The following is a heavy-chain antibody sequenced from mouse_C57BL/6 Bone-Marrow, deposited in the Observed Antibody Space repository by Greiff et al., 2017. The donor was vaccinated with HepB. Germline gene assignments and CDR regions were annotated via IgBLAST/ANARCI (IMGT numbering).Heavy chain of an antibody. D-gene: IGHD4-1*02. V-gene: IGHV5-12*01. CDR2: ISNGGGST. J-gene: IGHJ3*01. CDR3: ARPSTGAWFAY. CDR1: GFTFSDYY. Sequence: EVQGVESGGGLVQPGGSLKLSCAASGFTFSDYYMYWVRQTPEKRLEWVAYISNGGGSTYYPDTVKGRFTISRDNAKNTLYLQMSRLKSEDTAMYYCARPSTGAWFAYWGQGTLVTVSA.